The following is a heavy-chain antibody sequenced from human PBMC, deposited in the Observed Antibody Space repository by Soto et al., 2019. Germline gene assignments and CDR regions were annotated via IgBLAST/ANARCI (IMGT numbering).Heavy chain of an antibody. V-gene: IGHV3-7*03. CDR3: ARDHLILPAHDFFYGSDV. J-gene: IGHJ6*02. CDR2: IPQDGVDG. Sequence: PVGSLRLSCEVSGFTFSMYSMSWVRQSPGKGLERVAKIPQDGVDGHYADSVKGRFIISRDNGKNSLHLQLNNLRAEDTAVYYCARDHLILPAHDFFYGSDVWGRGATVTVSS. D-gene: IGHD2-21*02. CDR1: GFTFSMYS.